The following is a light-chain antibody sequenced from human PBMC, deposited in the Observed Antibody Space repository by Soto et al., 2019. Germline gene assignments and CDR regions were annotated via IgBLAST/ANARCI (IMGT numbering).Light chain of an antibody. CDR1: SSDIGSYNL. CDR2: EGN. Sequence: QSALTQPASVSGSLGQSITISCTGTSSDIGSYNLVSWYQQHPGRAPKLMIYEGNKRPSGVSTRFSGSKSDNTASLTISGLHAEDEAVYYCCSYAGSPTYVFGTGTKLTVL. J-gene: IGLJ1*01. CDR3: CSYAGSPTYV. V-gene: IGLV2-23*01.